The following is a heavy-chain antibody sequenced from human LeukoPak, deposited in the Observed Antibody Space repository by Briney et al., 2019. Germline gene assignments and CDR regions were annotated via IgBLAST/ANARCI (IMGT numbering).Heavy chain of an antibody. V-gene: IGHV4-59*01. CDR1: GGSISTFF. D-gene: IGHD3-22*01. Sequence: SETLSLTCTVSGGSISTFFCSWIRQSPGKGLEWSGYIFYRGSTNYHPSLKSRVAISVDTSKNQFSLKLSSVTAADTAVYYCARSVFDYDSSPGYWGQGTLVTVSS. CDR2: IFYRGST. J-gene: IGHJ4*02. CDR3: ARSVFDYDSSPGY.